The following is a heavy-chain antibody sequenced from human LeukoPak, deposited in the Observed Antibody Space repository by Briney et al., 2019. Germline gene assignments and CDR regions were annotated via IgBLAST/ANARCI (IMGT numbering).Heavy chain of an antibody. V-gene: IGHV3-23*01. Sequence: GGSLRLSCAASGFTFSSYAMSWVRQAPGKGLEWVSAISGSGGSTYYADSVKGRFTISRDNSENTLYLQMNSLRAEDTAVYYCAKEAYYYDSSGYFAFDYWGQGTLVTVSS. CDR3: AKEAYYYDSSGYFAFDY. J-gene: IGHJ4*02. CDR1: GFTFSSYA. CDR2: ISGSGGST. D-gene: IGHD3-22*01.